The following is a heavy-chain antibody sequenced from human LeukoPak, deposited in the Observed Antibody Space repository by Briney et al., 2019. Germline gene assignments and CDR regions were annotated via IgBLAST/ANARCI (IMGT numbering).Heavy chain of an antibody. CDR3: AMLPPGRIAAAVPFDY. Sequence: SETLSLTCTVSGGSISSYYWSWIRQPAGKGLEWIGRIYTSGSTNYNPSLKSRVTMSVDTSKNQFSLKLSSVTAADTAVYYCAMLPPGRIAAAVPFDYWGQGTLVTVSS. CDR1: GGSISSYY. J-gene: IGHJ4*02. V-gene: IGHV4-4*07. CDR2: IYTSGST. D-gene: IGHD6-13*01.